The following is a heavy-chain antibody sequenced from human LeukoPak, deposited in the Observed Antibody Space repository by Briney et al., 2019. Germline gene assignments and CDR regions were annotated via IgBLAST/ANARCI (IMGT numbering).Heavy chain of an antibody. V-gene: IGHV4-34*01. D-gene: IGHD3-10*01. CDR3: AGVGYYGSGSYHPPFDY. Sequence: SETLSLTCAVYGGSFSGYYWSWIRQPPGKGLEWIGEINHSGSTNYNPSLKSRVTISVDTSKNQFSLKLSSVTAADTAVYYCAGVGYYGSGSYHPPFDYWGQGTLVTVSS. CDR1: GGSFSGYY. J-gene: IGHJ4*02. CDR2: INHSGST.